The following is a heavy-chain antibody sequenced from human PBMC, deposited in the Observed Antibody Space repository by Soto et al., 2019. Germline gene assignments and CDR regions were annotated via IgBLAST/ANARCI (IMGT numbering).Heavy chain of an antibody. D-gene: IGHD6-13*01. V-gene: IGHV2-5*02. J-gene: IGHJ4*02. Sequence: QITLTESGPTLVKPTQTLTLTCTFSGFSFSTSAVGVGWIRQPPGKALEWLALIYWDDDKRYSPFLKSRLTITTDTSTNQVVLTMTNMDPLDTGTYYFAHLFWAASGTRYYFDYWGQGTLVTVSS. CDR3: AHLFWAASGTRYYFDY. CDR1: GFSFSTSAVG. CDR2: IYWDDDK.